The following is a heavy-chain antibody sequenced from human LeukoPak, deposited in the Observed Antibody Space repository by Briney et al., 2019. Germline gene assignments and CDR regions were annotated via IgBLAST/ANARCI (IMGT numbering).Heavy chain of an antibody. CDR3: AGRAGFDY. CDR2: INHSGST. V-gene: IGHV4-39*07. J-gene: IGHJ4*02. CDR1: GGSTSRSNYY. Sequence: SETLSLTCTVSGGSTSRSNYYWGWIRQPPGKGLEWIGEINHSGSTNYNPSLKSRVTISVDTSKNQFSLKLSSVTAADTAVYYCAGRAGFDYWGQGTLVTVSS.